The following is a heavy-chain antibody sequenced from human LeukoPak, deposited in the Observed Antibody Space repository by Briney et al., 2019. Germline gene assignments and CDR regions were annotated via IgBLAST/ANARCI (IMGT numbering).Heavy chain of an antibody. J-gene: IGHJ4*02. D-gene: IGHD3/OR15-3a*01. V-gene: IGHV4-39*01. Sequence: PSETLSLTCTVSGGSISRSRDYWGWIRQPPGKGLEWIGSIYYSGSTYYNPSLKSQVSISIDTSKNQFSLRLTSVTAADTAVYYCARQTGSGLFILPGGQGTLVTVSS. CDR3: ARQTGSGLFILP. CDR1: GGSISRSRDY. CDR2: IYYSGST.